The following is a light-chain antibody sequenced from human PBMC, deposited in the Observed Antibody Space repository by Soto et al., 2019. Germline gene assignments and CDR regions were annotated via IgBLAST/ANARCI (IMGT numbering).Light chain of an antibody. CDR2: KAS. CDR3: QQYKSPSWT. V-gene: IGKV1-5*03. CDR1: QTISSW. Sequence: DIQMTQSPSTLSASVGDRVTITCRASQTISSWLAWYQHKPGKPPKLLIYKASSLGSGVPSRFSGSGSGTEFTLTISSLQPDDVATYYCQQYKSPSWTFGQGTKLEIK. J-gene: IGKJ1*01.